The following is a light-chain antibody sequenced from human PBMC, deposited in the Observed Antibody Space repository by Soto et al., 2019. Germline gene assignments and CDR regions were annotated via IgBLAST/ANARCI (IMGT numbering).Light chain of an antibody. CDR1: SSDIGGYKY. Sequence: QSVLTQPASVSGSPGQSITISCTGTSSDIGGYKYVSWYQQHPGKAPKLMIHEVTYRPSGVSDRFSGSKSGNTASLTVSGLQAEDEADYYCSSYTSSGTLYVFGTGTKVTVL. CDR3: SSYTSSGTLYV. V-gene: IGLV2-14*01. CDR2: EVT. J-gene: IGLJ1*01.